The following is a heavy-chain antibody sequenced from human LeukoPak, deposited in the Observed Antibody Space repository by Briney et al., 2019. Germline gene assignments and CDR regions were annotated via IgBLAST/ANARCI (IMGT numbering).Heavy chain of an antibody. CDR3: AKDLRDGYNYVDAFDI. D-gene: IGHD5-24*01. CDR1: EFSVGSNY. CDR2: IYSGGST. Sequence: GGSLRLSCAASEFSVGSNYMTWVRQAPGKGLEWVSLIYSGGSTYYADSVKGRFTISRDNSKNTLYLQMNSLRAEDTAVYYCAKDLRDGYNYVDAFDIWGQGTMVTVSS. V-gene: IGHV3-66*01. J-gene: IGHJ3*02.